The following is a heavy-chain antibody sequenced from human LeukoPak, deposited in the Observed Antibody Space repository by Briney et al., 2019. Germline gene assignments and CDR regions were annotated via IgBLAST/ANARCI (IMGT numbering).Heavy chain of an antibody. Sequence: GASVKVSCKASGYTFTIFHIHWVRQAPGQGLEWMGGIIPIFGTADYAQKFQGRVTITADESTSTAYMELSSLRSEDTAVYYCARVGYSSGWYSAPLDYWGQGTLVTVSS. CDR2: IIPIFGTA. D-gene: IGHD6-19*01. CDR3: ARVGYSSGWYSAPLDY. CDR1: GYTFTIFH. V-gene: IGHV1-69*13. J-gene: IGHJ4*02.